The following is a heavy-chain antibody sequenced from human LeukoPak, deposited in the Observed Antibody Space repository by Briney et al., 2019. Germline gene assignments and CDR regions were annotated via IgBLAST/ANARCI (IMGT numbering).Heavy chain of an antibody. J-gene: IGHJ6*03. CDR3: ATSNQGGYDKPPSKYYYYMDV. D-gene: IGHD5-12*01. CDR2: MNPNSGNT. Sequence: ASVKVSCKASGYTFTSYEINWVRQATGQGLEWMGWMNPNSGNTDYAQKFQGRVTMTRNTSISTAYMELSSLRSEDTAVYYCATSNQGGYDKPPSKYYYYMDVWGKGTTVTVSS. CDR1: GYTFTSYE. V-gene: IGHV1-8*01.